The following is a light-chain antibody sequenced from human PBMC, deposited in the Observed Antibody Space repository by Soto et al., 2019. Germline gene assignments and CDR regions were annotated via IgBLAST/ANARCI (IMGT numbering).Light chain of an antibody. CDR2: EVN. V-gene: IGLV2-23*02. J-gene: IGLJ3*02. CDR1: SSDVGSYNL. Sequence: QSVLTQPASVSGSPGQSITISCTGTSSDVGSYNLVSWYQQHPGKAPKLMIYEVNNRPSGVPDRFSGSKSGSTASLTISGLQAEDEAEYYCCLSPGSLTWLFGGGTKLTVL. CDR3: CLSPGSLTWL.